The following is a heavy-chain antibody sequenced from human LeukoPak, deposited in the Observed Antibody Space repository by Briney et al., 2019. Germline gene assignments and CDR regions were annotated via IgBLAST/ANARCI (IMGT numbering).Heavy chain of an antibody. CDR2: ISAYNGST. Sequence: ASVKVSCKASGYTFTSYGISWVRQAPGQGLEWMGWISAYNGSTSYAQKFQGRVTMTRDTSTSTVYMELSSLRSEDTAVYYCARDPFDAFDIWGQGTMVTASS. V-gene: IGHV1-18*01. J-gene: IGHJ3*02. CDR1: GYTFTSYG. CDR3: ARDPFDAFDI.